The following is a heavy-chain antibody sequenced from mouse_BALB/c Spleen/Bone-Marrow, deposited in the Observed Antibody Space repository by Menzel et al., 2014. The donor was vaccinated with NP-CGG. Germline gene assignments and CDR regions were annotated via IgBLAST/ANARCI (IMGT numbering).Heavy chain of an antibody. CDR3: VRGEDGYDDGLDY. CDR2: ISPNNGGT. D-gene: IGHD2-2*01. CDR1: GYTFTEYT. J-gene: IGHJ4*01. Sequence: VQLQQSGPELVKPGASVKISCKTSGYTFTEYTMHWVKQSHGKSLEWIGSISPNNGGTTYNQKFKGKATLTVDKSSSTAYMERRSLAAEGSAIYDCVRGEDGYDDGLDYWGQGTSVTVSS. V-gene: IGHV1-18*01.